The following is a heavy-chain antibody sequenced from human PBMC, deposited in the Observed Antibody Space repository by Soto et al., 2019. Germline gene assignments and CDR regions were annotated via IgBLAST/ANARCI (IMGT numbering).Heavy chain of an antibody. CDR1: GFTFSSYA. V-gene: IGHV3-30-3*01. D-gene: IGHD3-22*01. CDR3: ARERGGPTYYYDSSGYYYAY. CDR2: ISYDGSNK. J-gene: IGHJ4*02. Sequence: PGGSLRLSCAASGFTFSSYAMHWVRQAPGKGLEWVAVISYDGSNKYYADSVKGRFTISRDNSKNTLYLQMNSLRAEDTAVYYCARERGGPTYYYDSSGYYYAYWGQGTLVTVSS.